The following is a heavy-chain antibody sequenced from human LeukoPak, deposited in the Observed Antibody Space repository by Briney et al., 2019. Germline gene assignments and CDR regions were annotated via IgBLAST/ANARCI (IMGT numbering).Heavy chain of an antibody. CDR1: GVSISSSSYY. CDR2: IYYSGSI. CDR3: ARARVFSGWYFEGSGPNWFDP. J-gene: IGHJ5*02. V-gene: IGHV4-39*06. Sequence: SETLSLTCTVSGVSISSSSYYWGWIRQPPGKGLEWIGSIYYSGSIYYNPSLKSRVTISVDTSKHQFPLKLSSVTAADTAVYYCARARVFSGWYFEGSGPNWFDPWGQGTLVTVSS. D-gene: IGHD6-19*01.